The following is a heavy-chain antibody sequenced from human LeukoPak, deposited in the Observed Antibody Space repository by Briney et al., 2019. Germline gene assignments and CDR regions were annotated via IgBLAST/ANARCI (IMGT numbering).Heavy chain of an antibody. V-gene: IGHV4-34*01. CDR3: ARVFKNGPPPPQGYYFDY. CDR1: GGSFSGYY. CDR2: INHSGST. D-gene: IGHD2-15*01. Sequence: SETLSLTCAVYGGSFSGYYWSWIRQPPGKGLEWIGEINHSGSTNYNPSLKSRVTISVDTSKNQFSLKLSSVTAADTAVYYCARVFKNGPPPPQGYYFDYWGQGTLVTVSS. J-gene: IGHJ4*02.